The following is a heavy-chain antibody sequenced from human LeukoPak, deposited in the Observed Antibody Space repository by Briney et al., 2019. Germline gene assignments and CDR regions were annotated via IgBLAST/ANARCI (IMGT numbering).Heavy chain of an antibody. V-gene: IGHV1-2*02. D-gene: IGHD1-14*01. J-gene: IGHJ4*02. Sequence: ASVNVSCKASGYTFTDYFLHWVRQAPGHGLEWMGWISPTSGATTYPQKFKGRVNITRDTSINTAYIELSSLRSDDTAVYYCARDIRPRAESFDYWGQGTLVTVSS. CDR3: ARDIRPRAESFDY. CDR2: ISPTSGAT. CDR1: GYTFTDYF.